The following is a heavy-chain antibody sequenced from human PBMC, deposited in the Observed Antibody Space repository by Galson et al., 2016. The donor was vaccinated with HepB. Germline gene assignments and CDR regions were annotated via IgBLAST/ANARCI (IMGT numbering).Heavy chain of an antibody. V-gene: IGHV1-18*01. CDR1: GYTFTSYG. CDR3: AREDDYIWGSYRTIYY. Sequence: SVKVSCKASGYTFTSYGISWVRQAPGQGLEWMGWISAYNGNTNYAQKLQGRVTMTTDTSTSTAYMELRSLRSDDTAVYYCAREDDYIWGSYRTIYYWGQGTLVTVSS. D-gene: IGHD3-16*02. J-gene: IGHJ4*02. CDR2: ISAYNGNT.